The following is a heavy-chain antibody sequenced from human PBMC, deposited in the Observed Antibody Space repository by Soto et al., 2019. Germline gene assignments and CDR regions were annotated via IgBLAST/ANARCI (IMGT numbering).Heavy chain of an antibody. CDR2: IYYSGST. Sequence: TSETLSLTCTVSGGSISSGGYYWSWIRQHPGKGLEWIAYIYYSGSTYYNPSLKSRVTISVDTSKNQFSLKLSSVTAADTAVYYCARQGSSSPHYYYYYGMDVWGQGTTVTVSS. CDR1: GGSISSGGYY. D-gene: IGHD6-6*01. V-gene: IGHV4-39*01. CDR3: ARQGSSSPHYYYYYGMDV. J-gene: IGHJ6*02.